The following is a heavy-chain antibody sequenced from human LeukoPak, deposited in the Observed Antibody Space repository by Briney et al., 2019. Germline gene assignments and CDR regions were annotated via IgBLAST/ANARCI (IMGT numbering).Heavy chain of an antibody. D-gene: IGHD3-22*01. CDR1: GFSFSSYW. Sequence: AGGSLRLSCAASGFSFSSYWMNWVRQAPGKGLEWVAIIKLDGSETYYVDTVKGRFTISRDNAKNSLYLQMNSLRAEDTAVYYCARTAYYYDSSGYDDAFDIWGQGTMVTVSS. J-gene: IGHJ3*02. V-gene: IGHV3-7*03. CDR2: IKLDGSET. CDR3: ARTAYYYDSSGYDDAFDI.